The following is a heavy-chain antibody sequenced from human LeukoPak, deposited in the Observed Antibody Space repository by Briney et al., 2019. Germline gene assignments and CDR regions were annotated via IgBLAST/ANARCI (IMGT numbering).Heavy chain of an antibody. J-gene: IGHJ6*03. V-gene: IGHV1-46*01. CDR3: ARVAAEVVGLPGVIGFGWLRRDYYYMDV. CDR1: GYTFTSYY. Sequence: ASVKVSCKASGYTFTSYYVHWVRQAPGEGLGWMGIINLSGGSTSYAQKFQGRVTMTRDMSTSTVYMELSSLRSEDTAVYHCARVAAEVVGLPGVIGFGWLRRDYYYMDVWGKGTTVTVSS. D-gene: IGHD2-2*02. CDR2: INLSGGST.